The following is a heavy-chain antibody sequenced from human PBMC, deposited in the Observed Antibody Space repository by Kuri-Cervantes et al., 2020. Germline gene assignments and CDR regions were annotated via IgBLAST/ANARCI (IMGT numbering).Heavy chain of an antibody. CDR2: INTDGTTT. Sequence: GESLKISCAASGFTFSNYWMHWVRQAPGKGLVWVSRINTDGTTTNYADSVKGRFTISRDSAKNTVYLQMNGLRGEDTAVYYCARPVVVINYYYYGMDVRGQGTTVTVSS. CDR1: GFTFSNYW. J-gene: IGHJ6*02. V-gene: IGHV3-74*01. CDR3: ARPVVVINYYYYGMDV. D-gene: IGHD3-22*01.